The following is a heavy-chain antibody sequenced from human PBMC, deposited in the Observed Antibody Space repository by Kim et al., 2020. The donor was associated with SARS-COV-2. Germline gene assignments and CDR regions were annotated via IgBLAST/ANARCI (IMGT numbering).Heavy chain of an antibody. CDR3: AKGPSYSSSTYYFDY. V-gene: IGHV3-23*01. Sequence: ANSVKGRFTISRDNPKDTVYLRMTNLRAEDTAVYYCAKGPSYSSSTYYFDYWGQGTLVTVPS. D-gene: IGHD6-6*01. J-gene: IGHJ4*02.